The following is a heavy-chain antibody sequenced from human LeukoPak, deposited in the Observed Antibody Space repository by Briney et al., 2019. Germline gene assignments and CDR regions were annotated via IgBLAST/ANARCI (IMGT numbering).Heavy chain of an antibody. CDR3: ARDGAVTNGRYFDY. J-gene: IGHJ4*02. Sequence: GGSLRLSCVDSGFTFSTYSMNWVRQAPGKGLEWVSSISSSSSNIYYGDSVKGRFTISRDNAKNSLYLQMNSLRAEDTAVYYCARDGAVTNGRYFDYWGQGTLVTVSS. CDR1: GFTFSTYS. V-gene: IGHV3-21*01. CDR2: ISSSSSNI. D-gene: IGHD4-17*01.